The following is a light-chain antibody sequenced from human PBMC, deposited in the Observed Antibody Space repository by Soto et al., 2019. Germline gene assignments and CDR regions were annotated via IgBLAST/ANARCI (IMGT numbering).Light chain of an antibody. J-gene: IGLJ1*01. Sequence: QSVLTQPASVSGSPGQSITISCTGTSSDVGGYNYVSWYQQHPGKAPKLMIYDVSTRSSGVSNRLSGSKSGNTASLTISGLQAEDEADYYCSSYTSSSTYVFGTGTKLTVL. CDR1: SSDVGGYNY. CDR2: DVS. V-gene: IGLV2-14*01. CDR3: SSYTSSSTYV.